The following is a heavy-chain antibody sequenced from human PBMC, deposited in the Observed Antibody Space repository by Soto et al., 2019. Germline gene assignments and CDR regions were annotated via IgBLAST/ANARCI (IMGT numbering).Heavy chain of an antibody. V-gene: IGHV4-31*03. CDR1: GGSISSGGYY. D-gene: IGHD2-8*01. J-gene: IGHJ5*02. Sequence: PSETLSLTCTVSGGSISSGGYYWSWIRQHPGKGLEWIGYIYYSGSTYYNPSLKSRVTISVDTSKNQFSLKLSSVTAADTAVYYCATAKGYCTNGVCKSTNWFDPWGQGTLVTVSS. CDR3: ATAKGYCTNGVCKSTNWFDP. CDR2: IYYSGST.